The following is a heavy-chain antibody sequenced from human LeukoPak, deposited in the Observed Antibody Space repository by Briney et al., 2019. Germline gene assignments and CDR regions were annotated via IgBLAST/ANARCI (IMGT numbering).Heavy chain of an antibody. D-gene: IGHD3-10*01. CDR2: ISSSSSYI. V-gene: IGHV3-21*01. CDR3: AIMVRGVIADGMDV. J-gene: IGHJ6*04. Sequence: PGGSLRLSCAASGFTFSSYSMNWVRQAPGKGLEWVSSISSSSSYIYYADSVKGRFTISRDNAKNSLYLQMNSLRAEDTAVYYCAIMVRGVIADGMDVWGKGTTVTVSS. CDR1: GFTFSSYS.